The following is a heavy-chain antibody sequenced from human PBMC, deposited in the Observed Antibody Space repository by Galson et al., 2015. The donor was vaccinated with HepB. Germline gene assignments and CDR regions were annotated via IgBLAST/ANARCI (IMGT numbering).Heavy chain of an antibody. CDR1: EFTFNKYV. D-gene: IGHD3-10*01. CDR3: AKGRDGSGSYRVFYGLDV. CDR2: VSGSGGIT. J-gene: IGHJ6*02. Sequence: SLRLSCAASEFTFNKYVMTWVRQAPGKGLEWVSGVSGSGGITRYADSVKGRFTISRDNSKNTLYLQMNNLTVEDTAVYYCAKGRDGSGSYRVFYGLDVWGQGTTVTASS. V-gene: IGHV3-23*01.